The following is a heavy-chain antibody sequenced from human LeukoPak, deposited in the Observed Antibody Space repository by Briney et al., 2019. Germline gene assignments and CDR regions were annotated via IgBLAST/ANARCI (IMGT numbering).Heavy chain of an antibody. Sequence: GGSLRLPCAASGFTFSSYSMNWVRQAPGKGLEWVSYISSSSSTIYYADSVKGRFTISRDNAKNTLYLQMDSLRAEDTAVYYCARDLGGYRSGNGAWGQGTLVAVSS. J-gene: IGHJ5*02. V-gene: IGHV3-48*04. CDR3: ARDLGGYRSGNGA. CDR2: ISSSSSTI. CDR1: GFTFSSYS. D-gene: IGHD5-12*01.